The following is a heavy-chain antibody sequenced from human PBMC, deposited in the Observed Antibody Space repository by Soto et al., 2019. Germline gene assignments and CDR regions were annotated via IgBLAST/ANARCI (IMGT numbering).Heavy chain of an antibody. J-gene: IGHJ6*03. CDR2: IYYSGST. CDR1: GGSISSYY. CDR3: ARHHSNYGVNYYFLAV. Sequence: SETLSLTCTVSGGSISSYYWSWIRQPPGKGLEWIGYIYYSGSTNYNPSLKSRVTISVDTSKNQFSLKLSSVTAADTAVYYCARHHSNYGVNYYFLAVWGQGTTVTVSS. D-gene: IGHD4-4*01. V-gene: IGHV4-59*08.